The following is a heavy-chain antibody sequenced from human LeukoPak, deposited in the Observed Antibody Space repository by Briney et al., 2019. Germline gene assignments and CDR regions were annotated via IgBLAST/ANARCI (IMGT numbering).Heavy chain of an antibody. D-gene: IGHD2-15*01. CDR2: IYTSGST. Sequence: TLSLTCTVSGGSISSSSYYWGWIRQPAGKGLEWIGRIYTSGSTNYNPSLKSRVTISVDTSKNQFSLKLSSVTAADTAVYYCARHYKPYCSGGSCYEYYFDYWGQGTLVTVSS. CDR1: GGSISSSSYY. V-gene: IGHV4-61*02. CDR3: ARHYKPYCSGGSCYEYYFDY. J-gene: IGHJ4*02.